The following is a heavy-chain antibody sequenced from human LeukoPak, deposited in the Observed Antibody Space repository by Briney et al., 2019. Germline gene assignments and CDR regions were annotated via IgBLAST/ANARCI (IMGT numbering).Heavy chain of an antibody. Sequence: GGSLRLSCAASGFKFEGYAMHWVRQRPGKGLEWVSLISGDGGNTYYADSVKGRFTISRDSSKNSLYLQMNSLRAEDTAVYYCARTVTVVVPAANWFDPWGQGTLVTVSS. CDR2: ISGDGGNT. CDR1: GFKFEGYA. D-gene: IGHD2-2*01. J-gene: IGHJ5*02. CDR3: ARTVTVVVPAANWFDP. V-gene: IGHV3-43*02.